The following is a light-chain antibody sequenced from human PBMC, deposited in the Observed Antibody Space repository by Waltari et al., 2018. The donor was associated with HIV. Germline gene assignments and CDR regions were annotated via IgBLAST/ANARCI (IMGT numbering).Light chain of an antibody. V-gene: IGLV2-8*01. Sequence: QSALTQPPSVSGSPGQSVTISCAGTSSDIGLYNFVSWYQHHPGKAPKLMISDVSRRPSGVPYRFSGSKSGNTASLTVSGLQADDEATYYCFSYAGNNFLLFGGGTKLTVL. CDR1: SSDIGLYNF. J-gene: IGLJ2*01. CDR2: DVS. CDR3: FSYAGNNFLL.